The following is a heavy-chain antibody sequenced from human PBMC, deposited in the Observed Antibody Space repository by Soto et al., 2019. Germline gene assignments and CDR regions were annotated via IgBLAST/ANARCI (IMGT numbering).Heavy chain of an antibody. Sequence: VQLVQSGPEVKKPGASVKVSCKASAYTFTSYGISWVRQAPGQGLEWMGWISGYNGQTNYAQKFRGRVTITTDASTSTAYMELRSLRSDDTATYYCARDGRKQLWVEGLNAMDVWGQGTTVTVSS. J-gene: IGHJ6*02. CDR3: ARDGRKQLWVEGLNAMDV. D-gene: IGHD5-18*01. CDR2: ISGYNGQT. CDR1: AYTFTSYG. V-gene: IGHV1-18*01.